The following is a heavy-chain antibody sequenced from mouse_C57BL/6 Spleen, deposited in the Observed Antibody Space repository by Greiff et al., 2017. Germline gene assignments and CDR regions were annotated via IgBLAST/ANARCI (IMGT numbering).Heavy chain of an antibody. CDR3: AMGYYGSSCNGDCDD. Sequence: VQLQQPGAELVKPGASVKVSCKASGYTFTSYWMHWVKQRPGQGLEWIGRIHPSDSYTNYNQKFKGKATLTVDKSSSTAYMQLSSLTSEDSAVYYGAMGYYGSSCNGDCDDWGKGTTVTVSS. CDR1: GYTFTSYW. V-gene: IGHV1-74*01. J-gene: IGHJ1*03. D-gene: IGHD1-1*01. CDR2: IHPSDSYT.